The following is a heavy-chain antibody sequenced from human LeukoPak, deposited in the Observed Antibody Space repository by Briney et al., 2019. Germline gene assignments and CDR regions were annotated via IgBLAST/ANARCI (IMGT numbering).Heavy chain of an antibody. D-gene: IGHD4-17*01. Sequence: GASVKVSCKASGYTFTSYGISWVRQAPGQGLEWMGWINPNSGGTNYAQKFQGRVTMTTDTSTSTAYMELRSLRSDDTAVYYCAGGRDYEYYYYYMDVWGKGTTVTVSS. V-gene: IGHV1-18*01. J-gene: IGHJ6*03. CDR3: AGGRDYEYYYYYMDV. CDR1: GYTFTSYG. CDR2: INPNSGGT.